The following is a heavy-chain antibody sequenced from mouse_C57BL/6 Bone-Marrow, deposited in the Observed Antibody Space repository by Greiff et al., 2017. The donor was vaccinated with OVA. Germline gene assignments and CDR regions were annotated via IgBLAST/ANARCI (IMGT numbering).Heavy chain of an antibody. J-gene: IGHJ1*03. CDR3: ARSFYDGYYVWYFEV. CDR1: GYTFTSYW. V-gene: IGHV1-69*01. D-gene: IGHD2-3*01. Sequence: QVQLQQPGAELVMPGASVKLSCKASGYTFTSYWMHWVKQRPGQGLEWIGEIDPSDSYTNYNQKFKGKSTLTVDKSSSTAYMQLSSLTSEDSAVYYCARSFYDGYYVWYFEVWGTGTTVTVSS. CDR2: IDPSDSYT.